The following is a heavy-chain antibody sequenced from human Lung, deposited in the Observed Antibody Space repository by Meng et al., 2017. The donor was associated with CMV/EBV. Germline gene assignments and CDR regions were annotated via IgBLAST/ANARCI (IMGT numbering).Heavy chain of an antibody. V-gene: IGHV1-2*02. Sequence: CKASGRTFSGYAMHWVRQAPGQGLEWIGRIIPKSSNTNYAQKLQGRVTMTRDESISTAFMELSRLRSDDTAVYYCARDHADYGGNEDYWGQGTLVTVSS. D-gene: IGHD2-21*01. J-gene: IGHJ4*02. CDR1: GRTFSGYA. CDR2: IIPKSSNT. CDR3: ARDHADYGGNEDY.